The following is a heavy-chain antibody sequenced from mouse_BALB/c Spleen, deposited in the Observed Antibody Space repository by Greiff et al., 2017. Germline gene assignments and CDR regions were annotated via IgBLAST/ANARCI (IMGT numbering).Heavy chain of an antibody. CDR2: IWTGGGT. CDR1: GFSLTSYD. D-gene: IGHD2-4*01. J-gene: IGHJ3*01. CDR3: VRGVSALSTMITTWGFAY. Sequence: QVQLKESGPGLVAPSQSLSITCTVSGFSLTSYDISWIRQPPGKGLEWLGVIWTGGGTNYNSAFMSRLSISKDNSKSQVFLKMNSLQTDDTAIYYCVRGVSALSTMITTWGFAYWGQGTLVTVSA. V-gene: IGHV2-9-2*01.